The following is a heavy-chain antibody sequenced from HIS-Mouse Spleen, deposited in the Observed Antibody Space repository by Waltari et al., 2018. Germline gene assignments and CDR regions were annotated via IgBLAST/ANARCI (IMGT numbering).Heavy chain of an antibody. Sequence: EVQLVESGGGLVKPGGSLRLACDASGCTFSSDSMNWVRQAPGKGLEWVSSISSSSSYIYYADSVKGRFTISRDNAKNSLYLQMNSLRAEDTAVYYCARDAGADYWGQGTLVTVSS. J-gene: IGHJ4*02. V-gene: IGHV3-21*01. CDR2: ISSSSSYI. CDR1: GCTFSSDS. CDR3: ARDAGADY. D-gene: IGHD7-27*01.